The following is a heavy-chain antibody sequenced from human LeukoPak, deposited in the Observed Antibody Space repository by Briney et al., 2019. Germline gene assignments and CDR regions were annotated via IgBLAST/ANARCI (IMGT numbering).Heavy chain of an antibody. J-gene: IGHJ4*02. CDR1: GFTFSDYY. Sequence: GGSLRLTCAASGFTFSDYYMNWIRQAPGKGLEWLSYISSTSSHINYADSVKGRFTVSRDNAKNSLYLQMNSLGAEDTAVYYCARDWRELHLPKYTDYWGPGTLVTVSS. V-gene: IGHV3-11*05. D-gene: IGHD1-26*01. CDR2: ISSTSSHI. CDR3: ARDWRELHLPKYTDY.